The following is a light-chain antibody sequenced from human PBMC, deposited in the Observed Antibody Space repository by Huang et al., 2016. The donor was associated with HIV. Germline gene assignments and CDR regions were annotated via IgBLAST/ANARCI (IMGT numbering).Light chain of an antibody. CDR1: QCVNSY. CDR2: DAS. V-gene: IGKV3-11*01. J-gene: IGKJ4*01. CDR3: QQRSAWPLT. Sequence: EIVLTQSPATLSLSPGKRATLSCRASQCVNSYLAWYQQKPGQAPRLLIYDASNRATGIPARFSGSGSGTDFTLTISNVQSEDFAVYYCQQRSAWPLTFGGGTKVEI.